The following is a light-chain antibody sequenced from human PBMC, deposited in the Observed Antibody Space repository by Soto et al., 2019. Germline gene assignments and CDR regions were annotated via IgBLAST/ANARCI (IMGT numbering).Light chain of an antibody. CDR1: SSDIGGHNY. CDR2: EDT. J-gene: IGLJ2*01. CDR3: CSYAGSYTLI. Sequence: QSALTQPASVSGSPGQSITISCTGTSSDIGGHNYVSWYQQHPGKAPKLMIYEDTKRPSGVSSRFSGSKSGNTASLTISGLQAEDAAAYYCCSYAGSYTLIFGGGTKLTVL. V-gene: IGLV2-14*01.